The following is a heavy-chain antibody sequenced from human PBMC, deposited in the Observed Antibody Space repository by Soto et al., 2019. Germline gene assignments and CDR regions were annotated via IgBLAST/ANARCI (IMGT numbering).Heavy chain of an antibody. V-gene: IGHV1-18*01. D-gene: IGHD3-10*01. CDR1: GYPFTHYG. CDR2: ISPFNGNT. Sequence: QVQLVQSGAEVKKPGASVKVSCKSSGYPFTHYGITWVRQAPGQGLEWMGWISPFNGNTNYGQTPRGRVTLTTDTSTSTVYMELRSLRSDDTAVYYCARDQSFARSYYYGIDVWGQGTTVTVSS. CDR3: ARDQSFARSYYYGIDV. J-gene: IGHJ6*02.